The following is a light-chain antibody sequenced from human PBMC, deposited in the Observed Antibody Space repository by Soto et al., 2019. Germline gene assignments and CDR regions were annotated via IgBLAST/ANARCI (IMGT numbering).Light chain of an antibody. CDR3: LQHNSYPSIT. Sequence: DIQMTQSPSSLSASVGDRVTITCRASQGIRKDLGWYQQKPGKAPKRLIYAASSLQSGVPSRFSGSGSGTEFTLTISSLQPEDFATYYCLQHNSYPSITFGQGTRLEIK. CDR2: AAS. J-gene: IGKJ5*01. V-gene: IGKV1-17*01. CDR1: QGIRKD.